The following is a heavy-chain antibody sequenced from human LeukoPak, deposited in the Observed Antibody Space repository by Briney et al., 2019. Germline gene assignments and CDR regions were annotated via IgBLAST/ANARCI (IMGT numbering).Heavy chain of an antibody. CDR3: ARRKKFVAES. J-gene: IGHJ5*02. Sequence: SGTLSLTCTVSGYSISNCYYWGWIRQPPGRGLEWICNIFHSGSTHYNPSLNSRVNMSVDTSKNQFSLILNSVTAADTALYYCARRKKFVAESWGQGTLVTVSS. CDR1: GYSISNCYY. CDR2: IFHSGST. V-gene: IGHV4-38-2*02.